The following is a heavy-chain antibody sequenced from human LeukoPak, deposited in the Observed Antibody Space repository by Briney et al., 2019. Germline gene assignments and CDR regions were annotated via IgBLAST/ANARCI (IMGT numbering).Heavy chain of an antibody. CDR1: GFTFSSYS. J-gene: IGHJ3*02. Sequence: GGSLRLSCAASGFTFSSYSMNWVRQAPGKGLEWVSSISSSSSYIYYADSVKGRFTISRDNAKNSLYLQMNSLRAEDTAVYYCARAPYYYGSGSYREDAFDIWGQGTMVTVSS. D-gene: IGHD3-10*01. CDR3: ARAPYYYGSGSYREDAFDI. CDR2: ISSSSSYI. V-gene: IGHV3-21*01.